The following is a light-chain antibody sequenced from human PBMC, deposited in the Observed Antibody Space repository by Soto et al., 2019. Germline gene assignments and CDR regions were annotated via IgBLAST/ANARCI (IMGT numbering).Light chain of an antibody. CDR2: DVS. J-gene: IGLJ2*01. Sequence: QSALTQPRSVSGSPGQSVTISCTGTSSDVGGYNYVSWYQQHPGKAPKLMIYDVSKRPSGVPDRFSGSKSGNTASLTISGLQGEYEADYYCCSYAGSYSVLFGGGTKLTVL. V-gene: IGLV2-11*01. CDR3: CSYAGSYSVL. CDR1: SSDVGGYNY.